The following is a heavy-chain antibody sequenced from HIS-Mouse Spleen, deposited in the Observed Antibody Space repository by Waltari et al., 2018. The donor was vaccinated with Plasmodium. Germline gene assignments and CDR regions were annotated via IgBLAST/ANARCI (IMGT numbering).Heavy chain of an antibody. D-gene: IGHD5-18*01. CDR2: IYYSGST. Sequence: QVQLQESGPGLVKPSETLSLTCTVSGGPIISYYWSWIRQPPGTGLEWIGYIYYSGSTNYNPSLKSRVTISVDTSKNQFSLKLSSVTAADTAVYYCARLRYSYGYFDYWGQGTLVTVSS. CDR1: GGPIISYY. CDR3: ARLRYSYGYFDY. V-gene: IGHV4-59*08. J-gene: IGHJ4*02.